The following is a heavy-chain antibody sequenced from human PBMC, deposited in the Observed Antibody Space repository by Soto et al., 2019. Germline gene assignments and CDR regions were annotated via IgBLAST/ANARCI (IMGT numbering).Heavy chain of an antibody. D-gene: IGHD2-21*02. J-gene: IGHJ4*03. CDR1: GFSFDEDG. CDR3: AESAGGTANGLDY. CDR2: ISWSSATI. V-gene: IGHV3-9*01. Sequence: EVQLLESGGGLVQPGRSLRLSCAASGFSFDEDGMHWVRHGPGKRLELVSGISWSSATIAYADSVKDRFSISRDNAKRSLYLQMSSLRTEDTAFYYCAESAGGTANGLDYGSQGITVPVSS.